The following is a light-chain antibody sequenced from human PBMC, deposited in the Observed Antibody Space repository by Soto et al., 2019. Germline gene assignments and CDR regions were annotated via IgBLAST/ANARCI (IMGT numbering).Light chain of an antibody. Sequence: QSVLTQPPSVSAAPGQKVTISCSGSSSNIGNNYVSWYQQLPGTAPKLLIYDNNKRPSGIPDGFSGSKSGTSATLGITGLQTGDEADYYCGTWDSSLSAVVFGGGTKLTV. V-gene: IGLV1-51*01. CDR2: DNN. CDR1: SSNIGNNY. J-gene: IGLJ2*01. CDR3: GTWDSSLSAVV.